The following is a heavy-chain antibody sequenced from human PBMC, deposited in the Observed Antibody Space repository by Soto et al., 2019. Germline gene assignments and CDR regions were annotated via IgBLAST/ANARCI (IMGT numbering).Heavy chain of an antibody. D-gene: IGHD3-16*01. Sequence: DVHLVESGGGLVQPAGSLTLSCAASGFTFGLYSMGWVRQAPGKGLEWAAAIVEDGTKKYYMESLKGRFTISRANSKNLVYLQMRSLRVEDTTMYYCVRMGDDYWGQGTLVTVSP. CDR1: GFTFGLYS. CDR2: IVEDGTKK. CDR3: VRMGDDY. V-gene: IGHV3-7*05. J-gene: IGHJ4*02.